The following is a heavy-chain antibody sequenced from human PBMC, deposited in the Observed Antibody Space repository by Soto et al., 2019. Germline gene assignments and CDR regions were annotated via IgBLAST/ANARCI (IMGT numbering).Heavy chain of an antibody. CDR2: INHSGST. D-gene: IGHD6-6*01. J-gene: IGHJ6*03. V-gene: IGHV4-34*01. CDR1: GGSFSGYY. CDR3: ARGGIAARPLSHYYYYYYMDV. Sequence: PSETLSLTCAVYGGSFSGYYWSWIRQPPGKGLEWIGEINHSGSTNYNPSLKSRATISVDTSKNQFSLKLSSVTAADTAVYYCARGGIAARPLSHYYYYYYMDVWGKGTTVTVSS.